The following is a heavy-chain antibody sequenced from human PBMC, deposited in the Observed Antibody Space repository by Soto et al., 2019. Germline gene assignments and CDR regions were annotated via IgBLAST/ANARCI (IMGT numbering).Heavy chain of an antibody. CDR1: GYTFTSYD. CDR2: MNPNSCNT. CDR3: VRTIAVAGPDAFDM. Sequence: ASVKVSCKASGYTFTSYDINWVRQATGQGLEWMGWMNPNSCNTGYAQKFQGRVTMTRNTSKSTLYLQMNSLRVEDTAVYYCVRTIAVAGPDAFDMWGQGTMVTVSS. V-gene: IGHV1-8*01. J-gene: IGHJ3*02. D-gene: IGHD6-19*01.